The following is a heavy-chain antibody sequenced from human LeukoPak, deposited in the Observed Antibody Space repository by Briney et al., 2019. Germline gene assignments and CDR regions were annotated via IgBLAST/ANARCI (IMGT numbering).Heavy chain of an antibody. CDR3: AKDSVRYYYGSGAEIYYYYGMDV. CDR2: MSYDGSNK. V-gene: IGHV3-30*18. CDR1: GFTFSSYG. Sequence: GRSLRLSCAASGFTFSSYGMHWVRQAPGKGLEWVAVMSYDGSNKYYADSVKGRFTISRDNSKNTLYLQMNSLRAEDTAVYYCAKDSVRYYYGSGAEIYYYYGMDVWGKGTTVTVSS. J-gene: IGHJ6*04. D-gene: IGHD3-10*01.